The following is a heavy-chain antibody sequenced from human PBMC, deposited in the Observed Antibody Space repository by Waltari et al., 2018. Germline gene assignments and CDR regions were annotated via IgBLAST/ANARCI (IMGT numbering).Heavy chain of an antibody. V-gene: IGHV4-4*09. CDR2: IYTSGST. Sequence: QVQLQESGPGLVKPSETLSLTCTVSGGSISSYYWRWIRQPPGKGLEWIGYIYTSGSTNYNPSLKSRVTISVDTSKNQFSLKLSSVTAADTAVYYCARVGVDFWSGYWPDVWGKGTTVTVSS. D-gene: IGHD3-3*01. CDR3: ARVGVDFWSGYWPDV. J-gene: IGHJ6*04. CDR1: GGSISSYY.